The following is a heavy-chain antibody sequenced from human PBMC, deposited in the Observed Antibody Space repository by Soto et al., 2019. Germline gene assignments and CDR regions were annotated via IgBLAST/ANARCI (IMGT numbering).Heavy chain of an antibody. V-gene: IGHV3-33*01. Sequence: PGGSLRLSCAASGFSFSSHGMHWVRQAPGKGLEWVAHLWAGGNIRYYAYSVKGRFTISSDHSKNTLYLQMDSLGAEDTAVYYCARDAQQLANYGMDVWGQGTTVTVSS. CDR3: ARDAQQLANYGMDV. CDR1: GFSFSSHG. D-gene: IGHD6-13*01. CDR2: LWAGGNIR. J-gene: IGHJ6*02.